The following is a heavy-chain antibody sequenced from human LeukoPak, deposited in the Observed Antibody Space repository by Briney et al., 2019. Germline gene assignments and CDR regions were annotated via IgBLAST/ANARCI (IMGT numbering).Heavy chain of an antibody. V-gene: IGHV4-4*02. CDR2: TSHDGNA. J-gene: IGHJ4*02. Sequence: PSETLSLTCAVSGGSISTNTWWSWVRQQPRKGLEWIGQTSHDGNADYTPSLKSRVTISVDKSKNQLSLKLNSVTAADSAVYYCAKHGGRYFDSWGQGTLVTVSS. CDR3: AKHGGRYFDS. D-gene: IGHD4-23*01. CDR1: GGSISTNTW.